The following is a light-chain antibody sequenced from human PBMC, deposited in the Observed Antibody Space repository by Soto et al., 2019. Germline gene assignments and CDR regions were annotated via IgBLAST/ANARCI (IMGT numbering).Light chain of an antibody. CDR1: QSVSSK. J-gene: IGKJ1*01. Sequence: EIVMTQSPATLSVSPGERATLSSRASQSVSSKLAWYQQKTGQAPRLLIYGPSTRATGIPARFSGSGSGTEFTLTRTSQQSEDFAIYYCQQYYNWRTFGQGTKGDIK. CDR2: GPS. V-gene: IGKV3-15*01. CDR3: QQYYNWRT.